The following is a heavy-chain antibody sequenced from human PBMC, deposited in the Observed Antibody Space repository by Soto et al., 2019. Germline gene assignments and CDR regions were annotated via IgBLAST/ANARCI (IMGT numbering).Heavy chain of an antibody. V-gene: IGHV1-69*08. J-gene: IGHJ6*02. Sequence: QVQLVQSGAEVKKPGSSVKVSCRASGDTFSSYAVNWVRQAPGRGLEWMGRVIPVLGTTDYAQKFRGRVTMTAAQPRXTXYXXLSRVRSDDTAVYYCARRRYCGYDCHHKHYSGMDVWGQGTTVTVAS. CDR2: VIPVLGTT. CDR3: ARRRYCGYDCHHKHYSGMDV. CDR1: GDTFSSYA. D-gene: IGHD2-21*02.